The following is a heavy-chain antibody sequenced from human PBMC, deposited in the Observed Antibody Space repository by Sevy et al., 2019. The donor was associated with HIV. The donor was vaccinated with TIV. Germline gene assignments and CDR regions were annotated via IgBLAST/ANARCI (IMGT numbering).Heavy chain of an antibody. Sequence: GGSLRLSCAASGFTFSSYWMSWVRQAPGKGLEWVANIKQDGSEKYYVDSVKGRFTISRDNAKNSLYLQMNSLRAEDTAVYYCARDYITMVRGVIITPPDYWGQGTLVTVSS. V-gene: IGHV3-7*01. CDR3: ARDYITMVRGVIITPPDY. CDR2: IKQDGSEK. CDR1: GFTFSSYW. J-gene: IGHJ4*02. D-gene: IGHD3-10*01.